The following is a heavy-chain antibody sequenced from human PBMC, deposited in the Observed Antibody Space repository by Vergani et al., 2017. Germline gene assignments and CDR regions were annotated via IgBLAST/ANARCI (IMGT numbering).Heavy chain of an antibody. D-gene: IGHD1-26*01. Sequence: QVKLVESGGGVVQPGRSLRLSCAASGFTFSGNSMHWVRQAPGKGLEWLAVILHDGTNEHYAESVKGRFTISRDNSNNTLFLQINNVKPEDTAVYYCSQWELDYWGQGTLVIVSS. CDR1: GFTFSGNS. CDR2: ILHDGTNE. V-gene: IGHV3-30*14. CDR3: SQWELDY. J-gene: IGHJ4*02.